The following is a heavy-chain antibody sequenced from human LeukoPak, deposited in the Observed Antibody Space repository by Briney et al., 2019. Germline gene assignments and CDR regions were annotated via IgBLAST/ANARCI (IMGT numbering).Heavy chain of an antibody. D-gene: IGHD5-12*01. Sequence: GGTLRLSCAASGFTFSSYAMSWVRQAPGKGLEWVANIKQDGSEKYYVDSVKGRFTISRDNAKNSLYLQMNSLRPEDTAVYYCASGATILDYWGQGTLVTVSS. J-gene: IGHJ4*02. CDR2: IKQDGSEK. V-gene: IGHV3-7*01. CDR3: ASGATILDY. CDR1: GFTFSSYA.